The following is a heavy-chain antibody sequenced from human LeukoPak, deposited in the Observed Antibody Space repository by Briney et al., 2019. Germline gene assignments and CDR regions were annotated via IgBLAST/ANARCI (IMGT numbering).Heavy chain of an antibody. Sequence: SETLSLTCAVYGGSFSGYYWSWIRQPPGKGLEWIGEINHSGSTNYNPSLKSRVTISVDTSKNQFSLKLSSVTAADTAVYYCAGHDSSGTYFQHWGQGTLVTVSS. V-gene: IGHV4-34*01. CDR2: INHSGST. J-gene: IGHJ1*01. CDR1: GGSFSGYY. D-gene: IGHD3-22*01. CDR3: AGHDSSGTYFQH.